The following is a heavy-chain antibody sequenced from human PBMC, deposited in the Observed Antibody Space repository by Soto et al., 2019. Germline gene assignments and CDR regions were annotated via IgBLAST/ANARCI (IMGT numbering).Heavy chain of an antibody. Sequence: GGSLRLSCAASGFTFGYYWMSWVRQAPGKGLEWVANIKQDGSEKYYVDSVKGRFTISRDNAKNSLYLQMNSLRAEDTAVYYCARDRRQTMRGFYYFDYWGQGTLVTVSS. CDR2: IKQDGSEK. J-gene: IGHJ4*02. V-gene: IGHV3-7*03. CDR3: ARDRRQTMRGFYYFDY. CDR1: GFTFGYYW. D-gene: IGHD3-22*01.